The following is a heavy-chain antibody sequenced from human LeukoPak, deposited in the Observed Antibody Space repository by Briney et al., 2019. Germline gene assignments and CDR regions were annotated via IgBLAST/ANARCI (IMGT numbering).Heavy chain of an antibody. J-gene: IGHJ4*02. Sequence: KHGESLKISCKGSGYSFTSYWIGWVRQMPGKGLEWMGIIYPGDSDTRYSPSFQGQVTISADKSISTAYLQWSSLKASDTAMYYCARTMDSSGYYFRDFDYWGQGTLVTVSS. D-gene: IGHD3-22*01. CDR1: GYSFTSYW. CDR3: ARTMDSSGYYFRDFDY. CDR2: IYPGDSDT. V-gene: IGHV5-51*01.